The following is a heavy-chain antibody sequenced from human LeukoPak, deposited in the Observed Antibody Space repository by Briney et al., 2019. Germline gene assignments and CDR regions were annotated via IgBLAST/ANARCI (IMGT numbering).Heavy chain of an antibody. CDR2: IYYSGST. D-gene: IGHD4-17*01. V-gene: IGHV4-39*01. CDR3: ARHFIARIYGDYPWGYFDY. CDR1: GGFISSNNYY. J-gene: IGHJ4*02. Sequence: PSETLSLTCTVSGGFISSNNYYWGWIRQPPGKGLEWIGSIYYSGSTYYNPSLKSRVTISVDTSKNQFSLKLSSVAAADTAVYYCARHFIARIYGDYPWGYFDYWGQGTLVTVSS.